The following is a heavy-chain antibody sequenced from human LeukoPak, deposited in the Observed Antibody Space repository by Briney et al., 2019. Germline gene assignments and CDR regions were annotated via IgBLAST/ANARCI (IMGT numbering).Heavy chain of an antibody. CDR2: IYYSGST. D-gene: IGHD2-21*01. J-gene: IGHJ4*02. CDR1: GGSISSYY. CDR3: ARQGNSPFDY. Sequence: SETLSLTCTVSGGSISSYYWSWIRQPPGKGLEWIGYIYYSGSTNYNPSLKSRVAISVDTSKNQFSLKLSSVTAADTAVYYCARQGNSPFDYWGQGTLVTVSS. V-gene: IGHV4-59*08.